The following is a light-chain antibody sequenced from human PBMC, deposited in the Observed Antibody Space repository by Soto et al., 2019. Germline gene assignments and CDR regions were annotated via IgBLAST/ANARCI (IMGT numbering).Light chain of an antibody. CDR2: EGS. Sequence: QSALTQPASVSGSPGQSITISCTGTSSDVGSYKFVSWYQQHPGKAPKLMMYEGSKRPSGVSNRFSGSKSGNTASLTISGLQAEDEADYYCCSYAGSSTLVFGGVTKLTVL. CDR1: SSDVGSYKF. J-gene: IGLJ2*01. CDR3: CSYAGSSTLV. V-gene: IGLV2-23*01.